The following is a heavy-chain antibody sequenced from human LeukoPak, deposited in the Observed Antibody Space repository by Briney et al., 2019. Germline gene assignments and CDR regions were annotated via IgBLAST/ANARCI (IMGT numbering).Heavy chain of an antibody. CDR2: LLYDGNTK. D-gene: IGHD1-14*01. CDR1: GFSLSNYG. V-gene: IGHV3-33*01. CDR3: ARDHRPEIQYYYMDV. Sequence: TGGSLRLSCAASGFSLSNYGMHWVRQAPGKGLEWVAALLYDGNTKHYADSVKGRCTISRDISKNPFYLQMNSLTAEDTAVYYCARDHRPEIQYYYMDVWGKGTTVAVSS. J-gene: IGHJ6*03.